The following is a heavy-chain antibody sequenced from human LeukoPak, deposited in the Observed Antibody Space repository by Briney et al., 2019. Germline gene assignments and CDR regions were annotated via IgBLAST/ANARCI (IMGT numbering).Heavy chain of an antibody. CDR1: GFTFSSYA. J-gene: IGHJ3*02. CDR3: AKDLPSYCGGDCRTDAFDI. D-gene: IGHD2-21*02. CDR2: ISGSGGST. Sequence: PGGSLRLSCAASGFTFSSYAMSWVRQAPGKGLEWVSAISGSGGSTYYADSVKGRFTISRDNSKNTLYLQLSSLRAEDTAVYFCAKDLPSYCGGDCRTDAFDIWGQGTMVTVSS. V-gene: IGHV3-23*01.